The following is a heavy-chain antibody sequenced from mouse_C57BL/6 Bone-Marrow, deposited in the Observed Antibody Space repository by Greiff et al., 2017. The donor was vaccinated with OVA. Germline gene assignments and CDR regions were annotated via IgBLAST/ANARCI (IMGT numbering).Heavy chain of an antibody. J-gene: IGHJ1*03. CDR1: GFTFSSYA. Sequence: EVKVEESGEGLVKPGGSLKLSCAASGFTFSSYAMSWVRQTPEKRLEWVAYISSGGDYIYYADTVKGRFTISRDNARNTLYLQMSSLKSEDTAMYYCTREDYYGSYWYFDVWGTGTTVTVSS. CDR3: TREDYYGSYWYFDV. CDR2: ISSGGDYI. V-gene: IGHV5-9-1*02. D-gene: IGHD1-1*01.